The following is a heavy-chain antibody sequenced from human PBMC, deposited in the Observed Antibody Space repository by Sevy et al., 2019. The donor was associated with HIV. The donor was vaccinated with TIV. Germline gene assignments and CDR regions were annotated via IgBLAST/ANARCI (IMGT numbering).Heavy chain of an antibody. D-gene: IGHD2-2*01. V-gene: IGHV3-30*02. CDR3: AKGSGVVVPAATPFQH. CDR2: IRYDGSNK. CDR1: GFTFSSYG. Sequence: GGSLRLSCAASGFTFSSYGMHWVRQAPGKVLEWVAFIRYDGSNKYYADSVKGRFTISRDNSKNTLYLQMNSLRAEDTAVYYCAKGSGVVVPAATPFQHWGQGTLVTVSS. J-gene: IGHJ1*01.